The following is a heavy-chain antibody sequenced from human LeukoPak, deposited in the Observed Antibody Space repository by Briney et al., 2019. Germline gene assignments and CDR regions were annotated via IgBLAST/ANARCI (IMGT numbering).Heavy chain of an antibody. J-gene: IGHJ4*02. D-gene: IGHD2-15*01. Sequence: PSETLSLTCAVYGDSFSGYYWSWLRQPPGKGLEWVGEINHSGSTNYNPSLKSRVNISVDNYNNQYSLKLSSMPAADPAVHSYARRGLVGLGYWGQGTLVTVSS. V-gene: IGHV4-34*01. CDR1: GDSFSGYY. CDR2: INHSGST. CDR3: ARRGLVGLGY.